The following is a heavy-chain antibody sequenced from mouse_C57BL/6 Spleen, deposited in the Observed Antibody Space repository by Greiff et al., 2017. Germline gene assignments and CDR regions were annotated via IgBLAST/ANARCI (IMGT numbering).Heavy chain of an antibody. CDR2: IDPSDSYT. Sequence: QVQLQQPGAELVMPGASVKLSCKASGYTFTSYWMHWVKQRPGQGLEWIGEIDPSDSYTNYNQKFKGKSTLTVDKSSSTAYMQLSSLTSEDSAVYYCARSPPLHSSGYYVDYWGQGTTLTVSS. CDR3: ARSPPLHSSGYYVDY. V-gene: IGHV1-69*01. CDR1: GYTFTSYW. J-gene: IGHJ2*01. D-gene: IGHD3-2*02.